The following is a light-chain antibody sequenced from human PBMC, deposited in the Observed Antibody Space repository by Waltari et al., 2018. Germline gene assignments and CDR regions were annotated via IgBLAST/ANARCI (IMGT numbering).Light chain of an antibody. Sequence: QSVLTQPPSASGTPGQRVTISCSGSNSNIGRNSVNWYQQLPETAPKLLSYTDNPGPSGVTDRFSGSKSGTSASLAISGLQSEDEADYHGATWDDSLNGWVFGGGTKVTVL. J-gene: IGLJ3*02. CDR3: ATWDDSLNGWV. CDR2: TDN. CDR1: NSNIGRNS. V-gene: IGLV1-44*01.